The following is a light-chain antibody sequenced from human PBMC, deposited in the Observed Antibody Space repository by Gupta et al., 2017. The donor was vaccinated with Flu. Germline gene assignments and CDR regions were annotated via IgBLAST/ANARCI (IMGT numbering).Light chain of an antibody. CDR1: QSVSDN. CDR2: AAS. Sequence: ATLSVSPGESATLSCRASQSVSDNLVWYQQKPGQDPRLLIYAASTRASDIPARFSGSGFGTDFTLHISSLQSEDFAVYYCQQLGNRPPYTFGQGTKLEI. CDR3: QQLGNRPPYT. V-gene: IGKV3-15*01. J-gene: IGKJ2*01.